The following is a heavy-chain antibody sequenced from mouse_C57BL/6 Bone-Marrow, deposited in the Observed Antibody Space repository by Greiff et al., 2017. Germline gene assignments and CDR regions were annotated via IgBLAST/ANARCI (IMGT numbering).Heavy chain of an antibody. V-gene: IGHV1-78*01. J-gene: IGHJ4*01. CDR1: GYTFTDHT. CDR3: ARRSWPYYYAMDY. Sequence: VQLQQSDAELVKPGASVKISCKVSGYTFTDHTIHWMKQRPEQGLEWIGYIYPRDGSTKYNETFKGKATLTADNSSSTAYMQLNSLTSEDSAVYFCARRSWPYYYAMDYWGQGTSVTVSS. CDR2: IYPRDGST.